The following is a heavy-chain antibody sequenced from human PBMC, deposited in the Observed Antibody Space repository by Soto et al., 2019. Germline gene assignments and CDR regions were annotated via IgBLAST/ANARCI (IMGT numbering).Heavy chain of an antibody. V-gene: IGHV4-59*01. Sequence: SETLSLTCTASGGSISSYYWSWIRQPPGKGLEWIGYIYYSGSTNYNPSLKSRVTISVDTSKNQFSLKLSSVTAADTAVYYCARGHKRGDSSGYGSLAFYYYYGMAVWGQGTTVTVSS. CDR2: IYYSGST. D-gene: IGHD3-22*01. J-gene: IGHJ6*02. CDR1: GGSISSYY. CDR3: ARGHKRGDSSGYGSLAFYYYYGMAV.